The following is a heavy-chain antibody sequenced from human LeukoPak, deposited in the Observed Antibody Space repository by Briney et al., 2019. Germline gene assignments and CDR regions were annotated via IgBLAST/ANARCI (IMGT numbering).Heavy chain of an antibody. Sequence: SGTLSLTCAVSGGSITTTNWWSWVRQPPGKGLEWIGEVHLSGATNYNLSLESRVSMSIDKSKNHLSLEVTSVTAADTAIYYCTRKSGAFSPFGFWGQGTLVTVSS. CDR3: TRKSGAFSPFGF. V-gene: IGHV4-4*02. CDR1: GGSITTTNW. D-gene: IGHD1-26*01. J-gene: IGHJ4*02. CDR2: VHLSGAT.